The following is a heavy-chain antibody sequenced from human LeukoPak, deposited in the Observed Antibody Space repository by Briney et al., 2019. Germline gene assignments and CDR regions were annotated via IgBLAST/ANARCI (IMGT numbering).Heavy chain of an antibody. D-gene: IGHD2-15*01. J-gene: IGHJ3*02. CDR3: ARDMGYCSGGSCFSDAFDI. V-gene: IGHV1-18*01. Sequence: ASVKVSCKTSGYTFTNNAISWVRQAPGQGLEWMGWISAYNGHTNYAQKFQGRVTMTTDTSASTAYMELRSLRSDDTAVYYCARDMGYCSGGSCFSDAFDIWGQGTMVTVSS. CDR1: GYTFTNNA. CDR2: ISAYNGHT.